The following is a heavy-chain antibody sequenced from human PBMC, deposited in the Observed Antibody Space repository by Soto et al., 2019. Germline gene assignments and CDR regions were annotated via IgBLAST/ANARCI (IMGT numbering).Heavy chain of an antibody. CDR2: IDPTDSYT. CDR3: ARRYCSSASCPRNYYGMDV. J-gene: IGHJ6*02. D-gene: IGHD2-2*01. V-gene: IGHV5-10-1*01. CDR1: GCSFTNYW. Sequence: PGESLKISCKGSGCSFTNYWISWVRQMPGKGLEWMGRIDPTDSYTNYSPSFQGHVTISVDKSISTAYLQWSSLKASDTAMYYCARRYCSSASCPRNYYGMDVWGQGTTVTVSS.